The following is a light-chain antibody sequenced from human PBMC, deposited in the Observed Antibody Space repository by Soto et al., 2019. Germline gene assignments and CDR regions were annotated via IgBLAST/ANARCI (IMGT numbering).Light chain of an antibody. Sequence: MVWTHVQVSRPWFPGKKTTLSCRASQSVSSSYLAWYQQKPGQAPRLLIYGASSRATGIPDRFSGSGSGTDFTLTISRLEPEDLAVYCCQQYGSSPPITFGQGTRLE. J-gene: IGKJ5*01. CDR3: QQYGSSPPIT. CDR2: GAS. CDR1: QSVSSSY. V-gene: IGKV3-20*01.